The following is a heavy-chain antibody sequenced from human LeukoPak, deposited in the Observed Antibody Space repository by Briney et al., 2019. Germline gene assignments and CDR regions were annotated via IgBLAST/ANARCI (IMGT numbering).Heavy chain of an antibody. CDR1: GFTFSSYS. V-gene: IGHV3-48*01. D-gene: IGHD3-22*01. CDR2: ISSSSSTI. CDR3: ARDPYYYDSSGYLLDAFDI. Sequence: GGSLRLSCAASGFTFSSYSMSWVRQAPGKGLEWVSYISSSSSTIYYADSVKGRFTISRDNAKNSLYLQMNSLRAEDTAVYYCARDPYYYDSSGYLLDAFDIWGQGTMVTVSS. J-gene: IGHJ3*02.